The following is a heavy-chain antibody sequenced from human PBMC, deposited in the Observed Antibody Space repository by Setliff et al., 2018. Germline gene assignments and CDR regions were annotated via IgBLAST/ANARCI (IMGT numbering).Heavy chain of an antibody. V-gene: IGHV4-39*02. CDR2: ISHSANK. J-gene: IGHJ4*02. CDR3: ARESRFGYSGYDCDFDY. Sequence: PSETLSLTCTVSGGSISDNNYYWGWIRQSPGKELEWIGGISHSANKYYNPSFRTGVTISVDMSRNQFFLNLDSVTAADTALYYCARESRFGYSGYDCDFDYWGQGMLVTVS. D-gene: IGHD5-12*01. CDR1: GGSISDNNYY.